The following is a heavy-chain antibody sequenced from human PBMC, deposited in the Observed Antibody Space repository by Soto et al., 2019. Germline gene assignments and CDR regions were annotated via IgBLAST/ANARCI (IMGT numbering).Heavy chain of an antibody. V-gene: IGHV1-2*04. J-gene: IGHJ4*02. D-gene: IGHD1-26*01. CDR3: ARVVDGSYSQVDY. CDR2: INPNSGGT. CDR1: GYTFTGYY. Sequence: ASVKVSCKASGYTFTGYYMHWVRQAPGQGLEWMGWINPNSGGTNYAQKFQGWVTMTRDTSISTAYMELSRLRSDDTAVYYCARVVDGSYSQVDYWGQGTLVTVSS.